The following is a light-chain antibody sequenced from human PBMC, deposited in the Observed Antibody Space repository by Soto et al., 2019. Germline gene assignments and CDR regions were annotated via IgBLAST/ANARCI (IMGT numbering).Light chain of an antibody. CDR3: SSYISSSIDYV. CDR2: EVS. Sequence: LTQPASVSGSPGQSITISCTGTSSDVGGYNYVSWYQQHPGKAPKLMIYEVSNRPSGVSNRFSGSKSGNTASLTISGLQAEDEADYYCSSYISSSIDYVFGTGTKLTVL. V-gene: IGLV2-14*01. J-gene: IGLJ1*01. CDR1: SSDVGGYNY.